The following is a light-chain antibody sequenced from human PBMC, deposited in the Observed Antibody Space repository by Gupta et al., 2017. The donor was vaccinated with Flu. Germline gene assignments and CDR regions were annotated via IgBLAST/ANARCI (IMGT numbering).Light chain of an antibody. CDR3: AAWDDSLSGLV. Sequence: QSVLTQPPSASGTPGQRVTLSCSGSSSNIGSNYVYWYQQLPGTAPKLLIYRNNQRPSGVPDRFSGSKSGTSASLAISGLRSEDEADYYCAAWDDSLSGLVFGTGTKVTVL. V-gene: IGLV1-47*01. J-gene: IGLJ1*01. CDR2: RNN. CDR1: SSNIGSNY.